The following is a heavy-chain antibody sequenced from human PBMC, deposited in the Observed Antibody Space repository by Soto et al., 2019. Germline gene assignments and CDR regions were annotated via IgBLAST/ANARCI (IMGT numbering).Heavy chain of an antibody. Sequence: SETLSLTCTVSGGSISSYYWSWIRQPPGKGLEWIGYIYYSGSTNYNPSLKSRVTISADTSKNQFSLKLSFVTAADTAVYYCARASGYCSSTSCYYFDYWGQGTLVTVSS. CDR3: ARASGYCSSTSCYYFDY. V-gene: IGHV4-59*01. J-gene: IGHJ4*02. CDR2: IYYSGST. CDR1: GGSISSYY. D-gene: IGHD2-2*01.